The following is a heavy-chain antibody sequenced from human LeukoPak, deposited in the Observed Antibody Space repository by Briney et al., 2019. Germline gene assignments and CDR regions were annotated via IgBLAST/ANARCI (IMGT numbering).Heavy chain of an antibody. CDR2: IYYSGST. CDR3: ASRVKVAGINYFDY. CDR1: GGSTSSSSYY. Sequence: SETLSLTCTVSGGSTSSSSYYWGWIRQPPGKGLEWIGSIYYSGSTYYNPSLKSRVAISVDTSKNQFSLKLSSVTAADTAVYYCASRVKVAGINYFDYWGQGTLVTVSS. J-gene: IGHJ4*02. D-gene: IGHD6-19*01. V-gene: IGHV4-39*01.